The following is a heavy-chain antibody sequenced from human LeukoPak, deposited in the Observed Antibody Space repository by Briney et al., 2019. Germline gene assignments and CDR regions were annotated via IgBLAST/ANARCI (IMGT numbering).Heavy chain of an antibody. CDR1: GFTFDDYA. V-gene: IGHV3-9*01. J-gene: IGHJ4*02. CDR3: ARWSSSGWYRAGYFDY. D-gene: IGHD6-19*01. CDR2: ISWNSGSI. Sequence: PGRSLRLSCAASGFTFDDYAMHWVRQAPGKGLEWVSGISWNSGSIGYADSVKGRFTISRDKSKNTLYLDMSSLRHQDTAVYYCARWSSSGWYRAGYFDYWGQGSLVTVSS.